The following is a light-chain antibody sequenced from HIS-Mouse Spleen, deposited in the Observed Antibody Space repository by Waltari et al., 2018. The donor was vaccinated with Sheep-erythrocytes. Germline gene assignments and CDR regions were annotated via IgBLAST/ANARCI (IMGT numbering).Light chain of an antibody. J-gene: IGLJ3*02. V-gene: IGLV2-11*01. CDR2: DVS. CDR3: CSYAGSYTWV. CDR1: SSDVGGYNY. Sequence: QSALTQPRSVSGSPGQSVTISCTGTSSDVGGYNYVSWYQQHPGKAPDLMIYDVSKRHSGGPDRFSGSKAGNTASLTISGLQAEDEADYYCCSYAGSYTWVFGGGTKLTVL.